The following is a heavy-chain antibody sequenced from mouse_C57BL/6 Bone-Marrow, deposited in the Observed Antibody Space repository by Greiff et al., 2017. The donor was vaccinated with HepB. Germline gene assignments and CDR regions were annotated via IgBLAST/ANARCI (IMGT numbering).Heavy chain of an antibody. Sequence: VQLQQPGAELVKPGASVKMSCKASGYTFTSYWITWVKQRPGQGLEWIGDIYPGSGSTNYNEKFKSKATLTVDTSSSTAYMQLSSMTSEDSAVYYCLSGEFITTVVAEAYWGQGTLVTVSA. V-gene: IGHV1-55*01. CDR1: GYTFTSYW. D-gene: IGHD1-1*01. CDR2: IYPGSGST. CDR3: LSGEFITTVVAEAY. J-gene: IGHJ3*01.